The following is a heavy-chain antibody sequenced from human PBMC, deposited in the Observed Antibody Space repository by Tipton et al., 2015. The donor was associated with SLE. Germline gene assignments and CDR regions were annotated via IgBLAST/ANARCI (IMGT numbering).Heavy chain of an antibody. CDR3: TRAVTGTSEDAFDF. Sequence: SLRLSCAASGFTFSSYSMNWVRQAPGKGLEWVSSITISSRYKNYADSLQGRFTISRDNPKNSLYLQMNSLRAEDTAVYYCTRAVTGTSEDAFDFWGQGTLVTVSS. D-gene: IGHD6-19*01. CDR1: GFTFSSYS. CDR2: ITISSRYK. J-gene: IGHJ3*01. V-gene: IGHV3-21*03.